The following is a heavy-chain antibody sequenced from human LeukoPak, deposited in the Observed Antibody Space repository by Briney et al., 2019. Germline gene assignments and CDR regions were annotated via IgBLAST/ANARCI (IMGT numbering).Heavy chain of an antibody. CDR1: GYIFTNYG. CDR2: MNPNSGNT. V-gene: IGHV1-8*01. J-gene: IGHJ3*02. CDR3: ARSMGRIVVVFLDAFDI. D-gene: IGHD2-15*01. Sequence: GASVKVSCKASGYIFTNYGITWVRQAPGQGLEWMGWMNPNSGNTGYAQKFQGRVTMTRNTSISTAYMELSSLRSEDTAVYYCARSMGRIVVVFLDAFDIWGQGTMVTVSS.